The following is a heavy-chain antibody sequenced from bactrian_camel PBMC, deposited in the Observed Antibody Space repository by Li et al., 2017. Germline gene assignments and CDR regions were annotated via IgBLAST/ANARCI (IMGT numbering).Heavy chain of an antibody. CDR3: AARSIGA. D-gene: IGHD6*01. J-gene: IGHJ4*01. CDR1: GETHMRYC. V-gene: IGHV3S55*01. CDR2: VDSDGSI. Sequence: HVQLVESGGGSVQAGGSLRLSCVASGETHMRYCLAWFRQAPGKEREGIAGVDSDGSISYADSVKGRFTVSRDHAKATLDLEMNTLKPEDTAVYYCAARSIGAWGQGTQVTVS.